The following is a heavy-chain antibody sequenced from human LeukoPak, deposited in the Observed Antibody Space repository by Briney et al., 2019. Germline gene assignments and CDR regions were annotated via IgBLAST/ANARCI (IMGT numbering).Heavy chain of an antibody. Sequence: SETLSLTCAVYGGAFSSYYWSWIRQPPGKGLEWIGEINHSGSTNYNPSLKSQVTISVDTSKNQFSLKLSSVTAADTAVYYCARGGDTSYDYFYFHYWGQGTLVTVSS. V-gene: IGHV4-34*01. CDR3: ARGGDTSYDYFYFHY. CDR2: INHSGST. CDR1: GGAFSSYY. J-gene: IGHJ4*02. D-gene: IGHD5-12*01.